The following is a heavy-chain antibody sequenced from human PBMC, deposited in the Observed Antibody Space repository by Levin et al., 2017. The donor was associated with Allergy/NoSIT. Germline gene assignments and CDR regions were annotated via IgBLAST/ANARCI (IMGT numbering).Heavy chain of an antibody. V-gene: IGHV3-30*02. CDR1: GLTFRNYG. CDR2: IWYDGSHT. Sequence: GESLKISCVASGLTFRNYGMHWVRQAPGRGLEWVSFIWYDGSHTYYTDSVRGRFTFSRDNSKNTLYLQMNSLQTEDTAMYYCATDRSLSFFDYWGLGTLVTVSS. CDR3: ATDRSLSFFDY. J-gene: IGHJ4*02.